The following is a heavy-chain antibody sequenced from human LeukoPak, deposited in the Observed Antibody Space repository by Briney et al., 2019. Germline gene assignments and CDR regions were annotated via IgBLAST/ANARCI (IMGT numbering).Heavy chain of an antibody. CDR3: ARGGGSYYVDY. CDR2: INHSGST. CDR1: GGSFSGYY. D-gene: IGHD1-26*01. Sequence: SETLSLTCAIYGGSFSGYYWSWIRQPPGKGLEWIGEINHSGSTNYNPSLKSRVTISVDTSKNQFSLKLSSVTAADTAVYYCARGGGSYYVDYWGQGTLVTVSS. J-gene: IGHJ4*02. V-gene: IGHV4-34*01.